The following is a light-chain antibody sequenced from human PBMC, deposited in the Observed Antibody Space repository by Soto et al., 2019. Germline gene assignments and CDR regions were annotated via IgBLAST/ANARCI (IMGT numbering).Light chain of an antibody. Sequence: DFQMTQSPSSLSASVGDSVTITCRASQYISTFLNWYQLQPGKAPKLLIYSASSLQSGVPSRFSGSGSGTDFPLTTRSLHPEVFVSSSCQQAYSPPYTFGQGPRLDIK. V-gene: IGKV1-39*01. J-gene: IGKJ2*01. CDR3: QQAYSPPYT. CDR1: QYISTF. CDR2: SAS.